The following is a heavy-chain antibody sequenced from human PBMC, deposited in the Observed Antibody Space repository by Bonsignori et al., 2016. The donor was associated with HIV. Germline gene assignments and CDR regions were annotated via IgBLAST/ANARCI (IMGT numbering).Heavy chain of an antibody. V-gene: IGHV4-39*01. J-gene: IGHJ5*02. CDR1: GGSISDSNYY. CDR3: ARSSSTRGINP. CDR2: IHYSWNT. Sequence: QLHLQESGPGLVTPSETLSLSCTVSGGSISDSNYYWGWIRQPPGKGLEWIGSIHYSWNTYYNPSLKSRVTISVDTSKNQFSLKLSSVTAADTAVYLCARSSSTRGINPWGREPWVTVSS.